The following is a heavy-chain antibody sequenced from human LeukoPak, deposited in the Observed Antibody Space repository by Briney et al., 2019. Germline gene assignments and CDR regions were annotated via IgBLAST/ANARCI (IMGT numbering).Heavy chain of an antibody. D-gene: IGHD1-1*01. CDR1: GFTFSSYG. J-gene: IGHJ4*02. CDR3: ARDATGWEDTTYFDY. V-gene: IGHV3-48*04. CDR2: ISSSGNTI. Sequence: GGSLRLSCAASGFTFSSYGMHWVRQAPGKGLEWVSYISSSGNTIFYADSVKGRFTISRDNAKNSLYLQMNSLRAEDTAVYFCARDATGWEDTTYFDYWGQGTLVTVSS.